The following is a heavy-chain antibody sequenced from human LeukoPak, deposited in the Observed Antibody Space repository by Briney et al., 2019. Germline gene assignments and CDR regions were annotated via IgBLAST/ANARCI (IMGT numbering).Heavy chain of an antibody. J-gene: IGHJ4*02. D-gene: IGHD2-15*01. V-gene: IGHV3-30*18. Sequence: GGSLRLSCAASGFTFSSYGMHWDRQAPGQGLEWVAVISYDGSNKYYADSVKGRFTISRDNSKNTLYLQMNSLRAEDTAVYYCAKAAYIVVVVAPLDYWGQGTLVTVSS. CDR3: AKAAYIVVVVAPLDY. CDR2: ISYDGSNK. CDR1: GFTFSSYG.